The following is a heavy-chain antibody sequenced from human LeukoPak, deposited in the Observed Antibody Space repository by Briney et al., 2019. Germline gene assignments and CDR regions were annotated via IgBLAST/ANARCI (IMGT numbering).Heavy chain of an antibody. CDR2: ISYDGSNK. D-gene: IGHD5-18*01. V-gene: IGHV3-30*04. J-gene: IGHJ4*02. Sequence: GGSLRLSCAASGFTFSSYAMHWVRQAPGKGLECVAVISYDGSNKYYADSVKGRFTISRDNSENTLYLQMNSLRAEDTAVYYCARDLSGITGYTYGRGIDYWGQGALVTVSS. CDR1: GFTFSSYA. CDR3: ARDLSGITGYTYGRGIDY.